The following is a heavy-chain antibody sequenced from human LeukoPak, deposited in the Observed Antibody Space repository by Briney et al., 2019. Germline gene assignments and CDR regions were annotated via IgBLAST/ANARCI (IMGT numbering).Heavy chain of an antibody. CDR3: ARVHSSSWYRGGYYYYYMDV. CDR1: GGTISSSSDY. CDR2: IYYSGST. V-gene: IGHV4-39*07. J-gene: IGHJ6*03. D-gene: IGHD6-13*01. Sequence: SETLSLTCTVSGGTISSSSDYWGWIRQPPGKGLEWIGSIYYSGSTYYNPSLKSRVTISVNTSKNQFSLKLSSVTAADTAVYYCARVHSSSWYRGGYYYYYMDVWGKGTTVTVSS.